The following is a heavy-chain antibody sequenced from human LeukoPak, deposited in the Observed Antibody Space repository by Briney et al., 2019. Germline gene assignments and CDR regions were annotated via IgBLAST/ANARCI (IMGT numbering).Heavy chain of an antibody. Sequence: PGGSLRLSGQNPGSTFSKYALIWFRKAPGKGLEWASAIRGSGAYTFYADAVKGRFPVSRDNSKNTLFLQMDNLRAEDTAVYYCARDPNGDYIGAFDFWGQGTRVTVSS. CDR3: ARDPNGDYIGAFDF. CDR2: IRGSGAYT. V-gene: IGHV3-23*01. J-gene: IGHJ3*01. CDR1: GSTFSKYA. D-gene: IGHD4-17*01.